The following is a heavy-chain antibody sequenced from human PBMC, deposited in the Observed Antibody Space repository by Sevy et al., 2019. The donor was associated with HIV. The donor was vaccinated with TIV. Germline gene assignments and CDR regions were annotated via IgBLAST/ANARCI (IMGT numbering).Heavy chain of an antibody. V-gene: IGHV3-7*01. CDR3: AQETVGRFDS. CDR2: IKSDGSDK. CDR1: GFTFSAYW. D-gene: IGHD3-16*01. Sequence: GGSLSLSCAASGFTFSAYWMNWVRQAPGKGLEWVANIKSDGSDKHYVDSVEGRFTISRDNAKNSLYLQMNSLSVEDTAVYYCAQETVGRFDSWGQGTLVTVSS. J-gene: IGHJ4*02.